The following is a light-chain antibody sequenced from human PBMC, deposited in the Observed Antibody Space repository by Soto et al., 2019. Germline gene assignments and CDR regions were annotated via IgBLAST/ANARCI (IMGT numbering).Light chain of an antibody. CDR2: EVN. CDR3: AAWDDSLSGYV. V-gene: IGLV2-14*01. CDR1: SGDVFAYNY. Sequence: QSAPTQPASVSGSPGQSITISCTGTSGDVFAYNYVSWYQQYPGKAPKHMIYEVNNRPSGVSYRFSGSKSGNTASLTISGLQAEDEADYYCAAWDDSLSGYVFGTGTKLTVL. J-gene: IGLJ1*01.